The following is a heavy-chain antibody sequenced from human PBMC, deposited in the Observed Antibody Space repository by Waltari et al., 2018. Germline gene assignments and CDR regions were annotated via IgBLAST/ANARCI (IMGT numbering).Heavy chain of an antibody. J-gene: IGHJ4*02. CDR1: GFTLKTFW. CDR3: GGGGLDGAAY. CDR2: INNEGTYT. V-gene: IGHV3-74*01. D-gene: IGHD3-16*01. Sequence: EVQLMESGGDLVQPGGSLRLSCVVSGFTLKTFWMNWVRQAPGKGLVWVSRINNEGTYTTYADSVKGRFTISRDNAKNTLYLQMNSLRVEDTAVYYCGGGGLDGAAYWGQGTLVNVSS.